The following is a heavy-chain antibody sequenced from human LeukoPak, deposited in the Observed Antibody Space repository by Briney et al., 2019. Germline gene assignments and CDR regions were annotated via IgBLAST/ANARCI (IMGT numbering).Heavy chain of an antibody. CDR1: GFTCSSYG. V-gene: IGHV3-7*01. CDR3: ARGIRYYDILTGHVKGHDNSYYYYMDV. CDR2: IKQDGSEK. D-gene: IGHD3-9*01. J-gene: IGHJ6*03. Sequence: GGSLRLSCAASGFTCSSYGMSWVRQAPGKGLEWVANIKQDGSEKYYVDSVKGRFTISRDNAKNSLYLQMNSLRAEDTAVYYCARGIRYYDILTGHVKGHDNSYYYYMDVWGQGTAVTISS.